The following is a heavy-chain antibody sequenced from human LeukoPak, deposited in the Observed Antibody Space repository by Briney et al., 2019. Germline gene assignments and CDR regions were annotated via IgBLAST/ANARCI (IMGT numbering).Heavy chain of an antibody. D-gene: IGHD3-10*01. CDR2: ISDSGNT. V-gene: IGHV3-23*01. J-gene: IGHJ4*02. Sequence: GGSLRLSCAASGFTFSSYSMNWVRQAPGKGLEWVSAISDSGNTYHADSVKGRFTISRDSSKNTLFLQMNRLRPEDAAVYYCARVTYGSGTYGAFDYWGQGTLVTVSS. CDR1: GFTFSSYS. CDR3: ARVTYGSGTYGAFDY.